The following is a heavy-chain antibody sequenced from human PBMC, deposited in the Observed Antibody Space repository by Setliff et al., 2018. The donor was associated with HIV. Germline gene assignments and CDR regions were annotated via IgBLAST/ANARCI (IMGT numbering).Heavy chain of an antibody. CDR1: GGSFSAYY. D-gene: IGHD3-10*01. Sequence: SQTLSLTCAVYGGSFSAYYWSWIRQSPGKGLEWIGAINHGGSTNYNPSLTSRITISVDTSKHQFSLDLRSVTAANTSVYYCVREGVGRGLGSGSFRYRAYYFDQWGQGALVTVSS. V-gene: IGHV4-34*01. CDR2: INHGGST. J-gene: IGHJ4*02. CDR3: VREGVGRGLGSGSFRYRAYYFDQ.